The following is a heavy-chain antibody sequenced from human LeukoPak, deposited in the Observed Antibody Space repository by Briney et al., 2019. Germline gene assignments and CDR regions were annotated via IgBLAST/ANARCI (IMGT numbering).Heavy chain of an antibody. V-gene: IGHV1-69*13. D-gene: IGHD3-10*01. CDR2: IIPIFRTA. CDR3: ARHYYGSGSILYYGMDV. J-gene: IGHJ6*04. CDR1: GGTFSSYA. Sequence: SVKVSCKASGGTFSSYAISWVRQAPGQGLEWMGMIIPIFRTANYAQKFQGRVTITADESTSTAHMELSSLRSEDTAVYYCARHYYGSGSILYYGMDVWGKGTTVTVSS.